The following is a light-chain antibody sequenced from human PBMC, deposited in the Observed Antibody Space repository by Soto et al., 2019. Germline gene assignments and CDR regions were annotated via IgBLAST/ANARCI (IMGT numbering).Light chain of an antibody. CDR2: GAS. Sequence: EIVLTQSPGTLSLSPGERATLSCRASQSVSSSYLAWYQQKPGQAPRPLIDGASSRATGIPDRFSGSGSGTDFTLTISRLEPEDFAVYDCQQYGSSPWTFGQGTKVEIK. V-gene: IGKV3-20*01. J-gene: IGKJ1*01. CDR3: QQYGSSPWT. CDR1: QSVSSSY.